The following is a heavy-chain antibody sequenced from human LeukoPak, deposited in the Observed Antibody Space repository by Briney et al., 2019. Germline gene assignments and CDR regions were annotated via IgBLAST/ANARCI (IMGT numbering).Heavy chain of an antibody. CDR1: GGSISSSSYY. Sequence: SETLSLTCTVSGGSISSSSYYWGWIRQPPGKGLEWIGSIYYSGSTYYNPSLKSRVTISVDTSKNQFSLKLSSVTAADTAVYYCVRGRYSSGWYRDENWFDPWGQGTPVTVSS. J-gene: IGHJ5*02. D-gene: IGHD6-19*01. V-gene: IGHV4-39*07. CDR3: VRGRYSSGWYRDENWFDP. CDR2: IYYSGST.